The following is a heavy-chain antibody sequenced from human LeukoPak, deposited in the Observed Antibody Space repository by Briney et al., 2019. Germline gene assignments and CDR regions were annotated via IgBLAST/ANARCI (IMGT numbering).Heavy chain of an antibody. CDR2: IYYSGST. CDR3: AIYDFWSGYYRHFDY. Sequence: SETLSLTCTVSGGSISSSSYYWGWIHQPPGKGLEWIGSIYYSGSTYYNPSLKSRVTISVDTSKNQFSLKLSSVTAADTAVYYCAIYDFWSGYYRHFDYWGQGTLVTVSS. D-gene: IGHD3-3*01. CDR1: GGSISSSSYY. J-gene: IGHJ4*02. V-gene: IGHV4-39*01.